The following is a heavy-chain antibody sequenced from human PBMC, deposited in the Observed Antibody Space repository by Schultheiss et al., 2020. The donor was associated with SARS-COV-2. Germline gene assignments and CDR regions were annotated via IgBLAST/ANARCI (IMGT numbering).Heavy chain of an antibody. D-gene: IGHD6-19*01. CDR3: AKGHPWLSPFDY. V-gene: IGHV3-53*01. J-gene: IGHJ4*02. CDR2: IYSGGST. CDR1: GFTFSDYY. Sequence: GGSLRLSCAASGFTFSDYYMSWIRQAPGKGLEWVSVIYSGGSTYYADSVKGRFTIARDNSKNTLYLQMNSLRAEDTSVYYCAKGHPWLSPFDYWGQGTLVTVSS.